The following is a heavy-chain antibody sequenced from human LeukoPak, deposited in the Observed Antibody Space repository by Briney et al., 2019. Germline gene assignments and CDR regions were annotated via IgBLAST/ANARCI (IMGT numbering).Heavy chain of an antibody. J-gene: IGHJ5*02. V-gene: IGHV3-30*18. CDR3: AKALAAAGTT. D-gene: IGHD6-13*01. Sequence: GRSLRLSCAASRFTFSSYGMHWVRQAPGKGLEWVAVISYDGSNKYYADSVKGRFTISRDNSKNTLYLQMNSLRAEDTAVYYCAKALAAAGTTWGQGTLVTVSS. CDR1: RFTFSSYG. CDR2: ISYDGSNK.